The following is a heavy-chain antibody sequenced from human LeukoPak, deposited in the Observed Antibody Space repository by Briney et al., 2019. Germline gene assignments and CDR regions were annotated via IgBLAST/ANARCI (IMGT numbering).Heavy chain of an antibody. Sequence: GGSLRLSCAASGFTFSSYWMHWVRHAPGKGLVWVSRINSDERSTGYADSVKGRFTISRDNAKNTLYLQMNSLRAEDTAVYYCAREVAVAGTTFDYWGQGTLVTVSS. V-gene: IGHV3-74*01. CDR3: AREVAVAGTTFDY. CDR1: GFTFSSYW. J-gene: IGHJ4*02. CDR2: INSDERST. D-gene: IGHD6-19*01.